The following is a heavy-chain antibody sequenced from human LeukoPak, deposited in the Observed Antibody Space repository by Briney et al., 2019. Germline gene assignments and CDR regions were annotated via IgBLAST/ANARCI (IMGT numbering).Heavy chain of an antibody. V-gene: IGHV3-23*01. J-gene: IGHJ4*02. CDR1: GFTFSNYA. Sequence: PGGSFRLSCTASGFTFSNYAMSWVPQAPGKGLEWVSTISGSDGSTYYADSVKGRFTISRDNSKNTLYLQMNSLRVEDTAIYYCAKGRGYCTGGSCYSDYWGQGTLVTVSS. CDR3: AKGRGYCTGGSCYSDY. D-gene: IGHD2-15*01. CDR2: ISGSDGST.